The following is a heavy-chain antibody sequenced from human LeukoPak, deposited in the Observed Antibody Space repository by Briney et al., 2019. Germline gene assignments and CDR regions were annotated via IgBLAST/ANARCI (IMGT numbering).Heavy chain of an antibody. CDR2: INHSGST. V-gene: IGHV4-34*01. J-gene: IGHJ4*02. D-gene: IGHD1-26*01. Sequence: SETLSLTCAVYGGSFSGYYWSWIRQPPGKGLEWTGEINHSGSTNYNPSLKSRVTISVDTSKNEFSLKRSSVTAADTPVYFCAGEIVGTPWVAYGGQGTLATVSS. CDR3: AGEIVGTPWVAY. CDR1: GGSFSGYY.